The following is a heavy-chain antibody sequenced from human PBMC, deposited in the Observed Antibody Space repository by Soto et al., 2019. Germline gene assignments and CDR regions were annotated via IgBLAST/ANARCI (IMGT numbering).Heavy chain of an antibody. Sequence: ASVKVSCKASGYTFTSYGISWVRQAPGQGLEWMGWISAYNGNTNYAQKLQGRVTMTTDTSTSTAYMELRSLRSDDTAVYYCARDSGSLYYYYYYGMDVWGQGTTVTVSS. V-gene: IGHV1-18*01. D-gene: IGHD1-26*01. CDR1: GYTFTSYG. J-gene: IGHJ6*02. CDR3: ARDSGSLYYYYYYGMDV. CDR2: ISAYNGNT.